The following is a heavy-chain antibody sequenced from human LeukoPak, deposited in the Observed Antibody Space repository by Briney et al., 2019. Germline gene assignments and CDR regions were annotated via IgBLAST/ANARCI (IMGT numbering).Heavy chain of an antibody. J-gene: IGHJ4*01. Sequence: SQTLSLTCTVSGGSISSSSYYWGWIRQPPGKGLEWIGSIYYIGSTYYNPSLKSRVTISVDTSKNQISLNLTSVTAADTALYFCARHRDYYDSWGHGTLVTVSS. V-gene: IGHV4-39*01. D-gene: IGHD3-22*01. CDR1: GGSISSSSYY. CDR2: IYYIGST. CDR3: ARHRDYYDS.